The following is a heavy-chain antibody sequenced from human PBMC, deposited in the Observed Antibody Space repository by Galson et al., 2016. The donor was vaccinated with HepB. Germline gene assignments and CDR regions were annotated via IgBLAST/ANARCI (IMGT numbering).Heavy chain of an antibody. Sequence: SVKVSCKASGGSFSSFSIIWVRQAPGQGLEWMGKVVPIFGTPIYGQRFQGRVTVTVDESTDTAYLEVTSLRSDDTAVYYCARKVLGSSGDYYPVYWGQGTLVTVSA. CDR2: VVPIFGTP. J-gene: IGHJ4*02. D-gene: IGHD3-10*01. CDR1: GGSFSSFS. V-gene: IGHV1-69*13. CDR3: ARKVLGSSGDYYPVY.